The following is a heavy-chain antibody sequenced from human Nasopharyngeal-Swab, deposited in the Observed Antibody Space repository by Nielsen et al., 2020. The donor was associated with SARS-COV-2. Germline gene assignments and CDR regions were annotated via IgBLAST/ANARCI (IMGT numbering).Heavy chain of an antibody. J-gene: IGHJ4*02. V-gene: IGHV3-48*01. Sequence: GESLKISCAASGFTFSSYSMNWVRQAPGKGLEWVSYISSSSSTIYYADSVKGRFTISRDNAKNSLYLQMNSLRAEDTAVYYCARVAVARHHDYWGQGTLVTVSS. D-gene: IGHD1-1*01. CDR3: ARVAVARHHDY. CDR1: GFTFSSYS. CDR2: ISSSSSTI.